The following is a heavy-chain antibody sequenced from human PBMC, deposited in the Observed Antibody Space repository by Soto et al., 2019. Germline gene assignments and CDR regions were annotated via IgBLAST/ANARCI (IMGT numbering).Heavy chain of an antibody. Sequence: SETLSLTCTVSGGSISSGGYYWSWIRQPPGKGLEWIGYIYYSGSTYYNPSLKTRVTISVDTSKNQFSLKLISVTAADTAVYYCARGGSAWRGFDMGLDVWGQGTRVTVSS. D-gene: IGHD2-15*01. J-gene: IGHJ6*02. CDR3: ARGGSAWRGFDMGLDV. CDR2: IYYSGST. CDR1: GGSISSGGYY. V-gene: IGHV4-31*03.